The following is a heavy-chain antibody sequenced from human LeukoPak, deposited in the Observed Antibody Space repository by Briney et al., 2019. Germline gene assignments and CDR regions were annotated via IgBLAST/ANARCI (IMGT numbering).Heavy chain of an antibody. CDR3: ARGAYYYDSSGYSPRLVY. CDR2: INHSGIT. Sequence: PSETLSLTCAVFGGSFSGYYLSWIRQPPGKGLEWIGEINHSGITNYNPSLKSRVTISVDTSKNQFSLKLSSVTAADTAVYYCARGAYYYDSSGYSPRLVYWGQGTLVTVSS. J-gene: IGHJ4*02. V-gene: IGHV4-34*01. D-gene: IGHD3-22*01. CDR1: GGSFSGYY.